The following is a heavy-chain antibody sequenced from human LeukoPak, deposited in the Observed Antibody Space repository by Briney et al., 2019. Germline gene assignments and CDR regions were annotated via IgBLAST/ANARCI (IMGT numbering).Heavy chain of an antibody. CDR1: GGSISSYY. CDR2: IYYSGST. J-gene: IGHJ3*02. CDR3: AREGRDILTGYRGGSAFDI. D-gene: IGHD3-9*01. V-gene: IGHV4-59*01. Sequence: SETLSLTCTVSGGSISSYYWSWIRQPPGKGLEWIGYIYYSGSTNYNPSLKSRVTISVDTSKNQFSLKLSSVTAADTAVYYCAREGRDILTGYRGGSAFDIWGQGTMVTVSS.